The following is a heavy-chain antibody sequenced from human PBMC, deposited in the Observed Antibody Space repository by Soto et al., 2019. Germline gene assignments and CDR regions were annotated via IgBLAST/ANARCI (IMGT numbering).Heavy chain of an antibody. CDR2: ISSSSSYI. V-gene: IGHV3-21*01. Sequence: EVQLVESGGGLVKPGGSLRLSCAASGFTFSSYSMNWVRQAPGKGLEWVSSISSSSSYIYYADSVKGRFTISRDNAKNSLYLQMNSLKAEETAVYYCARDLTMITFGGVSVEAHYYYYGMDVWGQGTTVTVSS. J-gene: IGHJ6*02. D-gene: IGHD3-16*02. CDR3: ARDLTMITFGGVSVEAHYYYYGMDV. CDR1: GFTFSSYS.